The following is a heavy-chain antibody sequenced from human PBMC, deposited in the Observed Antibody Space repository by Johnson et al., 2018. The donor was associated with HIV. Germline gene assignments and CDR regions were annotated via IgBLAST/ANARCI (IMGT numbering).Heavy chain of an antibody. V-gene: IGHV3-30-3*01. Sequence: QVQLVESGGGVVQPGRSVRLSCAASGFSLRTYAMHWVRQPPGKGLDWVAVLSSDGISGYYSGSVKGRFTISRDNSNNTLYLQMNSLKAEDTAGYYWAGYCGGCCYPHYGALGLWGQGTIVTVSS. D-gene: IGHD2-21*01. CDR3: AGYCGGCCYPHYGALGL. CDR1: GFSLRTYA. CDR2: LSSDGISG. J-gene: IGHJ3*01.